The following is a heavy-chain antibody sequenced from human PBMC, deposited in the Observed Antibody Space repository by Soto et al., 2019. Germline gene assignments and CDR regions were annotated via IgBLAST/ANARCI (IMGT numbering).Heavy chain of an antibody. CDR1: GSSISPFY. CDR2: IYYTGST. V-gene: IGHV4-59*01. Sequence: SETLSLTCTVSGSSISPFYWSWIRQPPGRGLEWIGYIYYTGSTKYNPSLKSRVTLSLGTSRNQLSLKLSSVTAADTAVYFCTRVGGYYGDYPNFDYWGPGTLVTVSS. D-gene: IGHD4-17*01. J-gene: IGHJ4*02. CDR3: TRVGGYYGDYPNFDY.